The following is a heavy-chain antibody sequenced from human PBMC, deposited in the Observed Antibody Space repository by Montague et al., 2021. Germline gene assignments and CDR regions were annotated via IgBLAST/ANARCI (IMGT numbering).Heavy chain of an antibody. Sequence: SLRLSCAASGFSFSCYAMGWVRQAPGRGLECVSIINDRGGETHHAGSVKGRFTLSRDNSMSTLYLQMNTLGVEDTAVYYCARRARSLYHFDNWGRGTLVTVSS. V-gene: IGHV3-23*01. CDR2: INDRGGET. CDR3: ARRARSLYHFDN. CDR1: GFSFSCYA. D-gene: IGHD2-2*01. J-gene: IGHJ4*02.